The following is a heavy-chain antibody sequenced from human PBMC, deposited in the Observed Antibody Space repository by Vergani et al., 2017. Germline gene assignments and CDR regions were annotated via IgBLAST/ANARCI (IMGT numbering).Heavy chain of an antibody. CDR2: INHSGST. CDR1: GGSISSGGYY. V-gene: IGHV4-31*03. J-gene: IGHJ3*02. Sequence: QVQLQESGPGLEKPSQTLSLTCTVSGGSISSGGYYWSWIRQHPGKGLEWIGEINHSGSTNYNPSLKSRVTISVDTSKNQFSLKLSSVTAADTAVYYCARSQRAKAFDIWSQGTMVTVSS. CDR3: ARSQRAKAFDI.